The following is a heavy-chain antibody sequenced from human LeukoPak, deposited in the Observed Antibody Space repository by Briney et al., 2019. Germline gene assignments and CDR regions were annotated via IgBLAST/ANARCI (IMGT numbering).Heavy chain of an antibody. D-gene: IGHD3-10*01. CDR3: AREVTYYYGSGSYYPAFDI. Sequence: SQTLSLTCAISGDSVSSNSAAWNWIRQSPSRGLEWLGRTYYRSKWYNDYAVSVKSRITINPDTSENQFSLQLNSVTPEDTAVYYCAREVTYYYGSGSYYPAFDIWGQGTMVTVSS. J-gene: IGHJ3*02. CDR1: GDSVSSNSAA. CDR2: TYYRSKWYN. V-gene: IGHV6-1*01.